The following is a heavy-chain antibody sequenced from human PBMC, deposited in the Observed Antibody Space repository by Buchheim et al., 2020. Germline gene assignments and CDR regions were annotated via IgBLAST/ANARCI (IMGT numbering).Heavy chain of an antibody. CDR2: ISYDGSNK. CDR3: AKVGSSSSGLQNWFDP. D-gene: IGHD6-6*01. CDR1: GFTFSSYG. Sequence: QVQLVESGGGVVQPGRSLRLSCAASGFTFSSYGMHWVRQAPGKGLEWVAVISYDGSNKYYADSVKGRFTISRDNSKNTLYLQMNSLRAEDTAVYYCAKVGSSSSGLQNWFDPWGQGTL. J-gene: IGHJ5*02. V-gene: IGHV3-30*18.